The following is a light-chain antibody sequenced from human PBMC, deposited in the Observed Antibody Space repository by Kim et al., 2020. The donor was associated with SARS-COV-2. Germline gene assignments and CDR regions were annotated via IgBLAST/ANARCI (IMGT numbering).Light chain of an antibody. V-gene: IGKV3-20*01. J-gene: IGKJ1*01. Sequence: SPGERATLSCRASQSVTSTYLAWYQEIPGQAPRLLIYDESSRATGIPDRFSGNGSGTDFTLTISRLEPEDFAVYYCQQYGSSPKTFGQGTKVDIK. CDR3: QQYGSSPKT. CDR1: QSVTSTY. CDR2: DES.